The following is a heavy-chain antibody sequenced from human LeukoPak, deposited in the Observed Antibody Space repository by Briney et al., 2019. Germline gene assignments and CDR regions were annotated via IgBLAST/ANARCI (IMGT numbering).Heavy chain of an antibody. D-gene: IGHD2/OR15-2a*01. Sequence: ASVKVSCKASGGTVSSYAISWVRQAPGHGLEWMGGIIPIFGTANYAQTFQGRVTITTDESTSTAYMELSSLISEDTAVYHCARLTEDQLTYPFYGFDYWGQGTRVTVS. CDR3: ARLTEDQLTYPFYGFDY. CDR2: IIPIFGTA. V-gene: IGHV1-69*05. J-gene: IGHJ3*01. CDR1: GGTVSSYA.